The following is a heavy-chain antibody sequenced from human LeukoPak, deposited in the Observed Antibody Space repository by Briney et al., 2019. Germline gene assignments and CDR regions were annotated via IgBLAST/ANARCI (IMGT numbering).Heavy chain of an antibody. J-gene: IGHJ4*02. CDR3: ARRGLYYYDSSGYSSFDY. D-gene: IGHD3-22*01. CDR1: GGTFSSYA. CDR2: IIPIFGTA. Sequence: SVKVSCKASGGTFSSYAISWVRQAPGQWLEWMGGIIPIFGTANYAQKFQGRVTITADESTSTAYMELSSLRSEDTAVYYCARRGLYYYDSSGYSSFDYWGQGTLVTVSS. V-gene: IGHV1-69*13.